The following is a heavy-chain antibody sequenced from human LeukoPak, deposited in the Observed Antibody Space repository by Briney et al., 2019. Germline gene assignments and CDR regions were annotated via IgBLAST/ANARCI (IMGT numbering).Heavy chain of an antibody. J-gene: IGHJ4*02. CDR2: ISRSGSTK. V-gene: IGHV3-11*01. CDR1: GGSISSYY. Sequence: LSLTRTVSGGSISSYYWSWIRQPPGKGLEWVSSISRSGSTKYYADSVKGRFTISRDNAKNSLFLQMNSLRAEDTAVYYCARDGEFYYDRSSYWGQGSLVTVSS. CDR3: ARDGEFYYDRSSY. D-gene: IGHD3-22*01.